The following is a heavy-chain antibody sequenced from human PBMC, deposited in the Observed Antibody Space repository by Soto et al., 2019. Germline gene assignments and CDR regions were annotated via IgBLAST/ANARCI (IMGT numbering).Heavy chain of an antibody. J-gene: IGHJ4*02. V-gene: IGHV4-30-4*01. D-gene: IGHD6-13*01. CDR2: IYYSGST. Sequence: PSETLSLTCTVSGGSISSGDYYWSWIRQPPGKGLEWIGYIYYSGSTYFNPSLKSRVTISVDTSKNQFSLKLSSVTAADTAVYYCARWQTPVLSRCSSSWCDYWGQGTLVTVSS. CDR3: ARWQTPVLSRCSSSWCDY. CDR1: GGSISSGDYY.